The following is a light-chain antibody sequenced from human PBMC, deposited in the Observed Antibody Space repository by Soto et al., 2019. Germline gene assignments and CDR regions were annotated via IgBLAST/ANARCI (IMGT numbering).Light chain of an antibody. V-gene: IGKV1-5*01. Sequence: DIQMTQSPSTLSASVGERVAITCRASQSISQRVAWYQQKPGRAPELLIYDASTLKSGVPSRFSGSGSGTDFLLTSTRLPPDYSAMYYYQQNNCYSWTFGRGTKVEIK. J-gene: IGKJ1*01. CDR3: QQNNCYSWT. CDR1: QSISQR. CDR2: DAS.